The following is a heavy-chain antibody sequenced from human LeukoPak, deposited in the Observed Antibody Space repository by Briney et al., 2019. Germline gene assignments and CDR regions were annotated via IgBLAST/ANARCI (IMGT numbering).Heavy chain of an antibody. CDR3: ARPTSPLELHFYYYMDV. V-gene: IGHV3-21*01. D-gene: IGHD1-7*01. J-gene: IGHJ6*03. CDR1: GFTFSTYS. Sequence: GGSLRLSCAASGFTFSTYSMNWVRQAPGKGLEWVSSISSSSTYIYYADSLKGRFTISRDNAKNSLYLQMNSLRAEDTAVYYCARPTSPLELHFYYYMDVWGKGTTVTVSS. CDR2: ISSSSTYI.